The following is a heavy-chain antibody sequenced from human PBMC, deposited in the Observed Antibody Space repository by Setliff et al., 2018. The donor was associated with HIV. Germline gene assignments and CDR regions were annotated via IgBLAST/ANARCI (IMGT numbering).Heavy chain of an antibody. V-gene: IGHV5-51*01. J-gene: IGHJ6*03. CDR1: GYNFATYY. CDR3: ASLRGDYVGQYYYYMDI. Sequence: GESLKISCKTSGYNFATYYITWVRRMPGKGLEWIGRINPGDSDTGYSSSFQDQVTISVDKSISTAYLQWRSLKTSDTAFYYCASLRGDYVGQYYYYMDIWGKGTTVTVSS. CDR2: INPGDSDT. D-gene: IGHD4-17*01.